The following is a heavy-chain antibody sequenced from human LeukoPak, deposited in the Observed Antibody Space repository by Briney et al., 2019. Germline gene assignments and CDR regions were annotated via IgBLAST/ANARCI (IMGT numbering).Heavy chain of an antibody. Sequence: SETLSLTCTVSGGSISSYYWSWIRQPPGKGLGWIGYIYYTGRTNYNPSLKSRVTISVDTSENQFSLKLSSVTAADTAVYYCARGGRFGGHDAFDIWGQGTMVTVSS. V-gene: IGHV4-59*01. D-gene: IGHD3-10*01. J-gene: IGHJ3*02. CDR3: ARGGRFGGHDAFDI. CDR1: GGSISSYY. CDR2: IYYTGRT.